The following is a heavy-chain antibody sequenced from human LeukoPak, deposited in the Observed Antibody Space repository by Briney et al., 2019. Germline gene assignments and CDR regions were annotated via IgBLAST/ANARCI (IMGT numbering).Heavy chain of an antibody. J-gene: IGHJ4*02. Sequence: SETLSLICSVSGGSISRYYWSWIRQPPGKGLEWIGYISNSGSTSYNPSLKSRVTISVDASKNQFSLKLTSVTAADTAVYYCARPWGTSPSDWGQGTLVTVSS. CDR1: GGSISRYY. CDR3: ARPWGTSPSD. D-gene: IGHD3-16*01. V-gene: IGHV4-59*01. CDR2: ISNSGST.